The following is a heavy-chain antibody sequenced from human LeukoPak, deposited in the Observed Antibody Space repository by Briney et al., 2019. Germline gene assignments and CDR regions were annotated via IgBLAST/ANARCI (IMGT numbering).Heavy chain of an antibody. CDR1: GYTFTSYG. CDR3: ARYSSGYSWFDP. CDR2: ISAYNGNT. D-gene: IGHD3-22*01. Sequence: ASVKVSCKASGYTFTSYGISWVRQAPGQGLEWMGWISAYNGNTNYAQKLQGRVTMTTDTSTSTAYMKLRSLRSDDTAVYYCARYSSGYSWFDPWGQGTLVTVSS. V-gene: IGHV1-18*01. J-gene: IGHJ5*02.